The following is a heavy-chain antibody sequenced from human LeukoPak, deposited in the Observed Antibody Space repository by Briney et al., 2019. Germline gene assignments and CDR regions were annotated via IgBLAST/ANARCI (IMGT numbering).Heavy chain of an antibody. CDR2: INPNSGGT. CDR3: ARDRTRTGYSSGWYHDY. V-gene: IGHV1-2*02. J-gene: IGHJ4*02. D-gene: IGHD6-19*01. Sequence: ASVKVSCKASGYTFTGYYMHWVRQAPGQGLEWMGWINPNSGGTNYAQKFQGRVTMTRDTSISTAYMELSRLKCDDTAVYYCARDRTRTGYSSGWYHDYWGQGTLVTVSS. CDR1: GYTFTGYY.